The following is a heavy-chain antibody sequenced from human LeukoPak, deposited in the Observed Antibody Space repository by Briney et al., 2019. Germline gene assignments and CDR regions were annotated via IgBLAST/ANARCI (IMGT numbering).Heavy chain of an antibody. CDR2: ISYDGSNK. CDR1: GFTFSSYA. J-gene: IGHJ6*02. V-gene: IGHV3-30-3*01. CDR3: ARDLDVVPAALGYYYYGMDV. Sequence: PGGSLRLSCAASGFTFSSYAMHWVRQAPGKGLEWVAVISYDGSNKYYADSVKGRFTISRDNSKNTLYLQMNSLRAEDTAVYYCARDLDVVPAALGYYYYGMDVWGQGTTVTVSS. D-gene: IGHD2-2*01.